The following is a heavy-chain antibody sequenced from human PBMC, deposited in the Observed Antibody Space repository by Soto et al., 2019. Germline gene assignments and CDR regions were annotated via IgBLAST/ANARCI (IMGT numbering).Heavy chain of an antibody. CDR1: GYTFSGYY. CDR3: ARDPLELRGGMDV. Sequence: ASVKVSCKASGYTFSGYYLHWVRQAPGQGLEWMGWINPNSGGTNYAQKFQGWVTMTRDTSISTAYMELSRLRSDDTAVYYCARDPLELRGGMDVWGQGTTVTVS. V-gene: IGHV1-2*04. D-gene: IGHD1-7*01. CDR2: INPNSGGT. J-gene: IGHJ6*02.